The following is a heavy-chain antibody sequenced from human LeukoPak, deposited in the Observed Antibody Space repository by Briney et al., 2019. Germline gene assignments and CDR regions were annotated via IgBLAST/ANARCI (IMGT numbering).Heavy chain of an antibody. Sequence: GGSLRLSCAASGFTFSSYAMSWVRQAPGQGLEWVSAISGSGGSTYYADSVKGRFTISRDNAKNSLYLQMNSLIAEDAAVYYCSRDPILDTAMGKYWGQRTLVTVSS. V-gene: IGHV3-23*01. J-gene: IGHJ4*02. CDR2: ISGSGGST. CDR3: SRDPILDTAMGKY. D-gene: IGHD5-18*01. CDR1: GFTFSSYA.